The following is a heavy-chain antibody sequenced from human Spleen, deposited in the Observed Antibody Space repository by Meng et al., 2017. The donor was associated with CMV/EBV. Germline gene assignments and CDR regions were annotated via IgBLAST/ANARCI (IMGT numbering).Heavy chain of an antibody. J-gene: IGHJ4*02. CDR2: IYSGGSST. D-gene: IGHD6-6*01. CDR3: AKDYARGHSSSSVADY. Sequence: GGSLRLSCAASGFTFSSYAMSWVRQAPGKGLEWVSVIYSGGSSTYYADSVKGRFTISRDNSKNTLYLQMNSLRAEDTAVYYCAKDYARGHSSSSVADYWGQGTLVTVSS. CDR1: GFTFSSYA. V-gene: IGHV3-23*03.